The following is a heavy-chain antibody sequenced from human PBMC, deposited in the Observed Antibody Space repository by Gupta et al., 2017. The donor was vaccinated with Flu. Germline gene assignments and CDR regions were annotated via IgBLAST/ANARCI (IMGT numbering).Heavy chain of an antibody. CDR3: ARGGRYYDSGAYYYIDV. J-gene: IGHJ6*03. Sequence: GQGLEWMGRINPSTGGTNYAQKFQGRVTMTRDTSISTAYLELSRLTSDDTAVYYCARGGRYYDSGAYYYIDVWGKGTTVTVSS. D-gene: IGHD3-22*01. CDR2: INPSTGGT. V-gene: IGHV1-2*06.